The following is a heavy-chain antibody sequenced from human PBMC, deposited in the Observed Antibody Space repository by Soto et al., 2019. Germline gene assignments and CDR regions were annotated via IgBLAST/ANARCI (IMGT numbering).Heavy chain of an antibody. Sequence: PGGSLRLSCAASGFIFSNYNMNWVRQAPGKGLEWVSYISSSSSTTYYSDSVKGRFTISRDNAKNSLYLQTNSLRDDDTAVYYCARGGDYSPDYWGQGTLVTVSS. CDR3: ARGGDYSPDY. CDR2: ISSSSSTT. V-gene: IGHV3-48*02. D-gene: IGHD1-26*01. J-gene: IGHJ4*01. CDR1: GFIFSNYN.